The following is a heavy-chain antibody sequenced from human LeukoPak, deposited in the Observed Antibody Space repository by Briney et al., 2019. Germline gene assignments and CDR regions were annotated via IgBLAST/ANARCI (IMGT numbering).Heavy chain of an antibody. CDR3: ARGGGLDL. Sequence: GGSLRLSCAASGFTFSSYWMNWARQAPGEGLEWVASISHNGNVNYYVDSVKGRFTISRDNAKNSLYLQMSNLRAEDTAVYFWARGGGLDLRGQGATVNGSS. CDR2: ISHNGNVN. CDR1: GFTFSSYW. D-gene: IGHD3-16*01. V-gene: IGHV3-7*03. J-gene: IGHJ6*02.